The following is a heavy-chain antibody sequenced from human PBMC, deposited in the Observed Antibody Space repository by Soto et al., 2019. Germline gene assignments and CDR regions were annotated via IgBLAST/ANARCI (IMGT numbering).Heavy chain of an antibody. CDR2: INPNSGGT. CDR3: ARYPIVVVPAAENNWFDP. D-gene: IGHD2-2*01. J-gene: IGHJ5*02. CDR1: GYTFTGYD. Sequence: ASVKVSCKASGYTFTGYDMHWVLQAPGQGLEWMGWINPNSGGTNYAQKFQGRVTMTRDTSISTAYMELSRLRSDDTAVYYCARYPIVVVPAAENNWFDPWGQGTLVTVSS. V-gene: IGHV1-2*02.